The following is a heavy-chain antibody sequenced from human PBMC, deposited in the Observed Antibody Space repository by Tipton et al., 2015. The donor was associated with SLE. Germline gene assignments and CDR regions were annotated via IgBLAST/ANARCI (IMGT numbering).Heavy chain of an antibody. V-gene: IGHV4-39*07. Sequence: LRLSCTVSGGSLSSSGYYWGWIRQSPGKGLEWVGSIYDNGNTYYNPSLKSRITISVDTSKNQFSLKLSSVTAADTAVYYCARRGQLLLSRLFYYYMDVWGKGTTVTISS. D-gene: IGHD2-2*01. CDR2: IYDNGNT. CDR3: ARRGQLLLSRLFYYYMDV. J-gene: IGHJ6*03. CDR1: GGSLSSSGYY.